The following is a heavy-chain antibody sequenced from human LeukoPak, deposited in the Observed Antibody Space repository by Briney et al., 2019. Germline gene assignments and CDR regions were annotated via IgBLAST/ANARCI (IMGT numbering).Heavy chain of an antibody. Sequence: ASVKVSCKASGYTFTGYYMHWVRQAPGQGLEWMGRINPNSGGTNYAQKFQGRATMTRDTSISTAYMELSRLRSDDTAAYYCASPYYYDSSGNDAFDIWGQGTMVTVSS. D-gene: IGHD3-22*01. CDR1: GYTFTGYY. V-gene: IGHV1-2*06. CDR3: ASPYYYDSSGNDAFDI. CDR2: INPNSGGT. J-gene: IGHJ3*02.